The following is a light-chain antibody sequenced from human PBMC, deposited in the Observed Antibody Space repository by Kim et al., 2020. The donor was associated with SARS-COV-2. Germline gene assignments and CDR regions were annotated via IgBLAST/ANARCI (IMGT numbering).Light chain of an antibody. CDR3: QAWDSSSWV. CDR1: KLGDKY. Sequence: VSPGQTASITCSGDKLGDKYACWYQQKPGQSPVLVIYQDSKRPSGIPERFSGSNSGNTATLTISGTQAMDEADYYCQAWDSSSWVFGGGTKVTVL. V-gene: IGLV3-1*01. J-gene: IGLJ2*01. CDR2: QDS.